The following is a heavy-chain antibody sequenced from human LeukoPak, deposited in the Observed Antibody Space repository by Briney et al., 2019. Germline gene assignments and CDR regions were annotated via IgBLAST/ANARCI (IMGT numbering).Heavy chain of an antibody. J-gene: IGHJ4*02. Sequence: GGSLRLSCAASGFNFDDYGMSWVRQTPGKGLEWVSGLNWNGGSKGYADSLKGRFTISRDNAKNFLYLQINSLRAEDTALYYCVRSGGELRPPFDYWGQGTLVTVSP. V-gene: IGHV3-20*04. CDR2: LNWNGGSK. CDR3: VRSGGELRPPFDY. CDR1: GFNFDDYG. D-gene: IGHD1-7*01.